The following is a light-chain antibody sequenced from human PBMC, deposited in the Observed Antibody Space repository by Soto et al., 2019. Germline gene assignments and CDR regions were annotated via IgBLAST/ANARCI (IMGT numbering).Light chain of an antibody. Sequence: QSVLTQAASVSGSPGQSISISCTGTSSDVGSYNLVSWYQQHPRKAPKLMIYEVSKRPSGVSNRFSGSTSGNTASLTISGLQAEDEADYYCCSYAGSSTPYVFGAGTKVTVL. CDR3: CSYAGSSTPYV. J-gene: IGLJ1*01. V-gene: IGLV2-23*02. CDR2: EVS. CDR1: SSDVGSYNL.